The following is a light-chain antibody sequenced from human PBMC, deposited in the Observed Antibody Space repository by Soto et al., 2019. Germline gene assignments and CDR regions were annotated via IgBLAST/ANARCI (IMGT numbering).Light chain of an antibody. V-gene: IGKV3-20*01. J-gene: IGKJ3*01. Sequence: PDERATLSCRASESISSHYIAWYHHKPGQAPRICIFAASTRATVIPYRFSGSWSGTDFTLTISILEPEDFAMYYCQNVRDSPFTFGPGTKVHIK. CDR1: ESISSHY. CDR2: AAS. CDR3: QNVRDSPFT.